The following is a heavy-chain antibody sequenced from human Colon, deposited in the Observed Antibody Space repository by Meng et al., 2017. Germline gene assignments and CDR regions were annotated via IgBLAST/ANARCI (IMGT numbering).Heavy chain of an antibody. CDR2: IHSGGTT. D-gene: IGHD3-16*01. V-gene: IGHV4-59*01. CDR3: ARRRENRGWGSFDL. Sequence: GSLRLSCTVSGGSMKNYDWSWIRQPPGKGPEWIGYIHSGGTTKYNPSLESRVSISIDTSNNQFSLRLNSVCAADTAVYYCARRRENRGWGSFDLWGQGTRVTVSS. J-gene: IGHJ4*01. CDR1: GGSMKNYD.